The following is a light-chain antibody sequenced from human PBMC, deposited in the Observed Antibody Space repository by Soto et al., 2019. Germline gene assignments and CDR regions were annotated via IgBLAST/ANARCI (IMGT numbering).Light chain of an antibody. Sequence: EIVMTQSTATLSVSPGERATLSCRASQSVSSNLAWYQRKPGQAPRLLIYGASTRATGIPARFSGSGSGTEFTLTISSLQSEDFAVYYCQQYNNWITFGQGTRLEIK. J-gene: IGKJ5*01. CDR1: QSVSSN. CDR2: GAS. CDR3: QQYNNWIT. V-gene: IGKV3-15*01.